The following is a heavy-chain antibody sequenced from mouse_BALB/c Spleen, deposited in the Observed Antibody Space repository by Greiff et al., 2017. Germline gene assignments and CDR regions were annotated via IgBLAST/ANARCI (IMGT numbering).Heavy chain of an antibody. CDR3: ARGGSIYYGNYYAMDY. J-gene: IGHJ4*01. CDR2: ISYDGSN. CDR1: GYSITSGYY. Sequence: EVKLMESGPGLVKPSQSLSLTCSVTGYSITSGYYWNWIRQFPGNKLEWMGYISYDGSNNYNPSLKNRISITRDTSKNQFFLKLNSVTTEDTATYYCARGGSIYYGNYYAMDYWGQGTSVTVSS. V-gene: IGHV3-6*02. D-gene: IGHD2-1*01.